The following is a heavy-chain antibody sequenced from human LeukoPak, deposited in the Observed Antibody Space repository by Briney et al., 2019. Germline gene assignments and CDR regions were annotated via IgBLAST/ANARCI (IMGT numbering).Heavy chain of an antibody. Sequence: SETLSLTCAVSGGSISSGGYSWSWIRQPPGKGLEWIGYIYHSGSTYYNPSLKSRVTISVDRSKNQFSLKLSSVTAADTAVYYCARSTHRDDILTGYYLNWPDPWGQGTLVTVSS. J-gene: IGHJ5*02. D-gene: IGHD3-9*01. CDR3: ARSTHRDDILTGYYLNWPDP. V-gene: IGHV4-30-2*01. CDR1: GGSISSGGYS. CDR2: IYHSGST.